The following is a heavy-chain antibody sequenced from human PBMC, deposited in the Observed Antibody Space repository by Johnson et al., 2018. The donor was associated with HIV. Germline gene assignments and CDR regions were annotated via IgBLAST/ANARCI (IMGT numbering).Heavy chain of an antibody. CDR2: ISNNGDST. CDR1: GFTFSYA. V-gene: IGHV3-64*01. Sequence: VQLVESGGGLVQPGGSLRLSCAASGFTFSYAMHLVRQAPGKGLEYFSAISNNGDSTYYANSVKDRFTISRDTSKNPLYLQMGSLRAEDMAVYFCASGDDDGFWGQGTMVTVSS. J-gene: IGHJ3*01. D-gene: IGHD7-27*01. CDR3: ASGDDDGF.